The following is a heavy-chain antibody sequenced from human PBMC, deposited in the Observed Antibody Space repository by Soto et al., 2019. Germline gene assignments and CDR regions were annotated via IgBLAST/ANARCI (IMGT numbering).Heavy chain of an antibody. CDR1: EYTFTSYA. Sequence: ASVKVSCKASEYTFTSYAMHWVRQAPGQRLEWMGWISGYNGDTNYAQKFQDRVSMTIDTSTGTAYMELRSLTSDDTAIYYCAKNGQPPYYYYGLDVWGQGTKVTVSS. CDR2: ISGYNGDT. J-gene: IGHJ6*02. D-gene: IGHD2-8*01. CDR3: AKNGQPPYYYYGLDV. V-gene: IGHV1-18*01.